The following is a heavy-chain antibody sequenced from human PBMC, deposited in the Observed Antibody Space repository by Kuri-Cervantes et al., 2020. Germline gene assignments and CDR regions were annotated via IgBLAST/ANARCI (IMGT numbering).Heavy chain of an antibody. CDR1: GGSISSGGYS. CDR3: ASGPSRYFDL. Sequence: SETLSLTCAVSGGSISSGGYSWSWIRQPPGKGLEWIGYIYHSGSTYYNPSLKSRVTISVDRSKNQFSLKLRSVTAADTAVYYCASGPSRYFDLCGRGTLDTVSS. V-gene: IGHV4-30-2*01. J-gene: IGHJ2*01. CDR2: IYHSGST.